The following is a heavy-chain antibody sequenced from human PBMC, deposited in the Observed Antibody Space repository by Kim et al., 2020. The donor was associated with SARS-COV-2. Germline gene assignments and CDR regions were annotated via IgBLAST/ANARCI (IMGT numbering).Heavy chain of an antibody. CDR1: GGSISSGGYY. CDR2: IYYSGST. D-gene: IGHD2-2*01. Sequence: SETLSLTCTVSGGSISSGGYYWSWIRQHPGKGLEWIGYIYYSGSTYYNPSLKSRVTISVDTSKNQFSLKLGSVTAADTAVYYCARGPVRSVIVVVPAARGIDYWGQGTLVTVSS. V-gene: IGHV4-31*03. J-gene: IGHJ4*02. CDR3: ARGPVRSVIVVVPAARGIDY.